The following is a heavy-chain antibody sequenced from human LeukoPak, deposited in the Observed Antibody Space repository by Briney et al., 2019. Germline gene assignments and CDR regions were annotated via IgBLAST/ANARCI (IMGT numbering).Heavy chain of an antibody. CDR3: ARFSGSFPAAFDI. D-gene: IGHD1-26*01. CDR1: GYTFTGYY. J-gene: IGHJ3*02. V-gene: IGHV1-2*02. Sequence: ASVKVSCKASGYTFTGYYMHWVRQAPGQGLEWMGWINPNSGGTNYAQKFQGRVTMTRDTSISTAYMELSRLRSDDTAVYYCARFSGSFPAAFDIWGQGTMVTVS. CDR2: INPNSGGT.